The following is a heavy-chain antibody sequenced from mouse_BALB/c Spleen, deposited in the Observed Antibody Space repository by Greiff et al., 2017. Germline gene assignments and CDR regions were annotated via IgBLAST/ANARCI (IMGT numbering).Heavy chain of an antibody. Sequence: VQLKESGAELAKPGASVKMSCKASGYTFTSYWMHWVKQRPGQGLEWIGYINPSTGYTEYNQKFKDKATLTADKSSSTAYMQLSSLTSEDSAVYYCTRSPRWLGPAWFAYWGQGTLVTVSA. V-gene: IGHV1-7*01. CDR3: TRSPRWLGPAWFAY. D-gene: IGHD3-1*01. CDR2: INPSTGYT. J-gene: IGHJ3*01. CDR1: GYTFTSYW.